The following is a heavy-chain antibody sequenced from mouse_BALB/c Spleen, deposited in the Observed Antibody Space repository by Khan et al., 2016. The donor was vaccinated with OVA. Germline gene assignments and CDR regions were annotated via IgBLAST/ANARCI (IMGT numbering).Heavy chain of an antibody. Sequence: EVMLVESGGVLVKPGGSLKLSCAASGFTFSSYSMSWVRQTPDKRLEWVATISSGGDYTYYPDNVKGRFTISRDNAKNTLYLQMSSLKSEDTAMYYCASHLTGSFAYWGQGTLVTVSA. V-gene: IGHV5-6*01. D-gene: IGHD4-1*01. J-gene: IGHJ3*01. CDR2: ISSGGDYT. CDR1: GFTFSSYS. CDR3: ASHLTGSFAY.